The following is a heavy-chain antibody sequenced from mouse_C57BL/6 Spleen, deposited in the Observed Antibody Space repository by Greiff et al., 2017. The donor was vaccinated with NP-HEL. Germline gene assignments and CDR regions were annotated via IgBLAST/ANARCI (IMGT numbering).Heavy chain of an antibody. Sequence: DVKLVESGGGLVQPGGSLSLSCAASGFTFTDYYMSWVRQPPGKALEWLGFIRNKTNGYTTEYSASVKGRFTISRDNSQSILYLQMNALRAEDSATYYCARLTTVDWYFDVWGTGTTVTVSS. CDR3: ARLTTVDWYFDV. CDR1: GFTFTDYY. V-gene: IGHV7-3*01. CDR2: IRNKTNGYTT. J-gene: IGHJ1*03. D-gene: IGHD1-1*01.